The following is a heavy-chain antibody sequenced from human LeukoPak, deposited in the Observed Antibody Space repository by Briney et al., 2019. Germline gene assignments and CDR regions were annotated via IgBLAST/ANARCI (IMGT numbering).Heavy chain of an antibody. J-gene: IGHJ4*02. D-gene: IGHD7-27*01. CDR2: ISANNGNT. Sequence: ASVKVSFKSPGYTFNLYGSSWVRHAPGQGLEWLGWISANNGNTYYAEKLQGRVTLTTDTSTSTAYMELRSLRSDDTAVYYCVRVPRHWVERAFDSWGQGTLVTVSS. CDR3: VRVPRHWVERAFDS. CDR1: GYTFNLYG. V-gene: IGHV1-18*01.